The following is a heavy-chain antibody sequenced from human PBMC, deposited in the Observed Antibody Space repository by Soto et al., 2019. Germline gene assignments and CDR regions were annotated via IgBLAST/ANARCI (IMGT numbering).Heavy chain of an antibody. CDR3: ARVPGFAAPDY. Sequence: GGSLRLSCVASGFTFNNYWVTWVRQAPGKGLERGANIQPDGSERDDVDSVKGRFTISRVDPRNSLYLSMNSSSVDDTGVYYCARVPGFAAPDYWGQGTLVTVSS. CDR1: GFTFNNYW. V-gene: IGHV3-7*01. CDR2: IQPDGSER. D-gene: IGHD6-25*01. J-gene: IGHJ4*02.